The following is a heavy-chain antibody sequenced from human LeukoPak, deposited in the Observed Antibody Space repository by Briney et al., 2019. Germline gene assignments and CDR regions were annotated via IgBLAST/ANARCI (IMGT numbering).Heavy chain of an antibody. CDR3: ARDRQWLVDGVVGCLDY. J-gene: IGHJ4*02. Sequence: GGSLRLSCAASGFTFSSYGMHWVRQAPGKGLEWVAIIWYDGSNKYYVDSVKGRFTISRDNSKSTLYLQMNSLRAEDTAVYYCARDRQWLVDGVVGCLDYWGQGTLVTVSS. D-gene: IGHD6-19*01. V-gene: IGHV3-33*01. CDR1: GFTFSSYG. CDR2: IWYDGSNK.